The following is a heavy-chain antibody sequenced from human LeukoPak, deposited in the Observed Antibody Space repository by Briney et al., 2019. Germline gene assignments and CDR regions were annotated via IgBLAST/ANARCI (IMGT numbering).Heavy chain of an antibody. J-gene: IGHJ4*02. Sequence: PSETLSLTCTVSGYSISSGYYWGWIRQPPGKGLEWIGSIYHSGSTYYNPSLKSRVTISVDTSKNQFSLKLSSVTAADTAVYYCATHPRREYFDYWGQGTLVTVSS. V-gene: IGHV4-38-2*02. D-gene: IGHD1-26*01. CDR2: IYHSGST. CDR3: ATHPRREYFDY. CDR1: GYSISSGYY.